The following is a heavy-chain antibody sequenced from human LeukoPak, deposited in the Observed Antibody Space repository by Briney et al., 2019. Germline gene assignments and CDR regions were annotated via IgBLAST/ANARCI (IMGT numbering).Heavy chain of an antibody. V-gene: IGHV3-74*01. CDR3: ASLRFFQWLSPQFDP. CDR1: GFTFSSYW. J-gene: IGHJ5*02. D-gene: IGHD3-3*01. Sequence: GGSLRLSCAASGFTFSSYWMHWVRQAPGKGLVWVSVINNDGSGTNYADSVKGRFTISRDNAKNSLYLQMNSLRDEDTAVYYCASLRFFQWLSPQFDPWGQGTLVTVSS. CDR2: INNDGSGT.